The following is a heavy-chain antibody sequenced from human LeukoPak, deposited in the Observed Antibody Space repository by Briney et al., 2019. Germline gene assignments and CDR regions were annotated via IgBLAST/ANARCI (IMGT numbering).Heavy chain of an antibody. D-gene: IGHD3-10*01. V-gene: IGHV3-23*01. J-gene: IGHJ4*02. CDR2: ISGNGGAT. CDR3: AKGSGSPYYFDY. Sequence: GGSLRLSGAASGFTFSNFAMSWVRQAPGKGLECVSLISGNGGATYYADSVKGRFTISRDNSKSTLYLQMNSLRADDTAVCYCAKGSGSPYYFDYWGQGTLVTVSS. CDR1: GFTFSNFA.